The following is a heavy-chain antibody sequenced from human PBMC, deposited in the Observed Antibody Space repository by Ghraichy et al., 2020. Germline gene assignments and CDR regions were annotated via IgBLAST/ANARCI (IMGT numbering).Heavy chain of an antibody. J-gene: IGHJ4*02. CDR2: IYYSGST. D-gene: IGHD1-26*01. Sequence: SQTLSLTCTVSGASISSSSYYWGWIRQPPGKGLEWIGSIYYSGSTYYNPSLKSRVSISADTSKNQFSLKLSSVTAADTAVYYCARPRLGATKEFDYWGLGTLVTVSS. CDR3: ARPRLGATKEFDY. CDR1: GASISSSSYY. V-gene: IGHV4-39*01.